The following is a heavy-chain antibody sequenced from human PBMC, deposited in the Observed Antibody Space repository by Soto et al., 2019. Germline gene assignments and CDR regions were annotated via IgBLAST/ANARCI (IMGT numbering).Heavy chain of an antibody. D-gene: IGHD3-3*01. CDR2: INAGNGNT. J-gene: IGHJ4*02. Sequence: GAAVKVCWKASWKNFANYVMDLGVPAPGQRLEWMGWINAGNGNTKYSQKFQGRVTITRDTSASTAYMELSSLRSEDTAVYYCARTSGYYFYDYCGQGTLVTVSS. CDR1: WKNFANYV. V-gene: IGHV1-3*01. CDR3: ARTSGYYFYDY.